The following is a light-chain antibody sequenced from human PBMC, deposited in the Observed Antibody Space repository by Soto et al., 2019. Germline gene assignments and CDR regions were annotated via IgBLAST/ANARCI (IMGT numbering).Light chain of an antibody. V-gene: IGKV3-20*01. J-gene: IGKJ4*01. CDR1: QSISIY. CDR3: QQYGSSLT. Sequence: TQSPASLSVSRKDTATLSCRASQSISIYLAWYQQKPGQAPRLLIYGASNRATGIPDRFSGSGSGTDFTLTISRLEPEDFAVDYGQQYGSSLTVGGGTKVDIK. CDR2: GAS.